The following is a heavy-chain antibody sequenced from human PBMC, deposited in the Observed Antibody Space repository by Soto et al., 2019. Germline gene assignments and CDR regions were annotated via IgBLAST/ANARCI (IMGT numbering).Heavy chain of an antibody. D-gene: IGHD2-15*01. CDR3: ARDGYVEGGSCYECYYYYGMDV. CDR2: IIPIFGTA. CDR1: GGTFSSYA. Sequence: ASVKVSCKASGGTFSSYAISWVRQAPGQGLEWMGGIIPIFGTANYAQKSQGRVTITADESTSTAYMELSSLRSEDTAVYYCARDGYVEGGSCYECYYYYGMDVWGQGTTVTVSS. V-gene: IGHV1-69*13. J-gene: IGHJ6*02.